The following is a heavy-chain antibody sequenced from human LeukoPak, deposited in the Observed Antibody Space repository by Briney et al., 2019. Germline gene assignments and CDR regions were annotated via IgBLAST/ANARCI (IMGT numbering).Heavy chain of an antibody. CDR3: ARGPSRITMIVVGPFDP. Sequence: SETLSLTCTVSGGSISSYYWSWIRQPPGKGLEWIGYIYYSGSTNCNPSLKSRVTISVDTSKNQFSLKLSSVTAADTAVYYCARGPSRITMIVVGPFDPWGQGTLVTVSS. V-gene: IGHV4-59*01. CDR1: GGSISSYY. CDR2: IYYSGST. D-gene: IGHD3-22*01. J-gene: IGHJ5*02.